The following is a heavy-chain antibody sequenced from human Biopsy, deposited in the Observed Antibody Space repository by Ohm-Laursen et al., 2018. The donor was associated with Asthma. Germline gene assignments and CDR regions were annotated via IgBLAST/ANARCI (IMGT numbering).Heavy chain of an antibody. J-gene: IGHJ4*02. V-gene: IGHV1-69*13. Sequence: SVKVSCKSLGGTFNTYVIGWVRQAPGQGLERMGGINSVFGTTTYPQKFQDRVTITADDSTSTVYMELSSLRSEDTAVYYCTRKAGSCISRTCYSLDFWGQGTLVTVSS. CDR2: INSVFGTT. CDR1: GGTFNTYV. CDR3: TRKAGSCISRTCYSLDF. D-gene: IGHD2-2*01.